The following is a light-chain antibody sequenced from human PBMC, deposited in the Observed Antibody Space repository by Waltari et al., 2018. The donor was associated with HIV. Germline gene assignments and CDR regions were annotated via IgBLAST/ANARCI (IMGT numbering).Light chain of an antibody. CDR1: TSDVGPYNY. CDR2: DVN. CDR3: SSYTTTSTWV. V-gene: IGLV2-14*03. Sequence: QSALTQPASVSGSPGQSITISCTGTTSDVGPYNYVPWYQQHPGKAPKFIIYDVNKRPSGVSNRFSGSKSGNTASLTISGLQAEDEADYYCSSYTTTSTWVFGGGTNLTVL. J-gene: IGLJ3*02.